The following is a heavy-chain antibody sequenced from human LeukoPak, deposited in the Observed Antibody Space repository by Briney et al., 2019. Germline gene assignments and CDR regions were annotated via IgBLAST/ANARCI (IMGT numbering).Heavy chain of an antibody. Sequence: SVTVSCMASGFTFTTSSMQWVRQARGQRLEWIGWTVVGSGNTNYAQKFQERVTMTRDMSTSTAYMELSSLRSEDTAVYYCAAVRESGRGWYVGYWGQGTLVTVSS. V-gene: IGHV1-58*02. CDR2: TVVGSGNT. D-gene: IGHD6-19*01. J-gene: IGHJ4*02. CDR1: GFTFTTSS. CDR3: AAVRESGRGWYVGY.